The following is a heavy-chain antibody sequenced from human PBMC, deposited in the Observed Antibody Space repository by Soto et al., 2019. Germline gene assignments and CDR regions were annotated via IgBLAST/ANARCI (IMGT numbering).Heavy chain of an antibody. Sequence: SQTLSLTCAISGDSVSSNSAAWNWIRQSPSRGLEWLGRTYYRSKWYNDYAVSVKGRITINPDTSKNQFSLQLNSVTPEDTAVYYCARELTEAVAGPYFDYWGQGTLVTVSS. CDR3: ARELTEAVAGPYFDY. CDR2: TYYRSKWYN. V-gene: IGHV6-1*01. CDR1: GDSVSSNSAA. D-gene: IGHD6-19*01. J-gene: IGHJ4*02.